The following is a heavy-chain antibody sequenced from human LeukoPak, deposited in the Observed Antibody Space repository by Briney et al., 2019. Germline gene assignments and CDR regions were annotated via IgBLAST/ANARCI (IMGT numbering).Heavy chain of an antibody. Sequence: GGSLRLSCAAPGFTFSSYAMHWVRQAPGKGLEWVAVISYDGSNKYYADSVKGRFTISRDNSKNTLYLQMNSLRAEDTAVYYCARSPEIVPAAIAYWGQGTLVTVSS. J-gene: IGHJ4*02. D-gene: IGHD2-2*02. V-gene: IGHV3-30-3*01. CDR1: GFTFSSYA. CDR2: ISYDGSNK. CDR3: ARSPEIVPAAIAY.